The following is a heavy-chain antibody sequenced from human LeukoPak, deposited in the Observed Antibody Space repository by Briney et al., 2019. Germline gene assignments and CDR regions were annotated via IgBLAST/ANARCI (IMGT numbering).Heavy chain of an antibody. CDR2: IWYDGSNK. Sequence: PGGSLRLSCAASGFTFSNYGMHWVRQAPGKGLEWVAVIWYDGSNKYYADSVTGRFTISRDNSKNTLYLHMNSLRDEDTGVYYCAKGLRTGVGPYMGYHYYMDVWGKGATVTVSS. D-gene: IGHD3-16*01. V-gene: IGHV3-33*06. CDR1: GFTFSNYG. CDR3: AKGLRTGVGPYMGYHYYMDV. J-gene: IGHJ6*03.